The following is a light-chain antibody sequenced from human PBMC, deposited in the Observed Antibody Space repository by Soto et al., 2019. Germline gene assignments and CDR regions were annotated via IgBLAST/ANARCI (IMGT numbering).Light chain of an antibody. V-gene: IGKV1-39*01. CDR1: QTIGKY. CDR2: DAS. CDR3: QQSFRIPFT. J-gene: IGKJ3*01. Sequence: DIQMTQSPSSLSATVGDRVTITCRASQTIGKYLNWYQQQPGKVPKLLIYDASYLQSGVPSRFSGSESGTDFTLNISDLRPEDFATYYCQQSFRIPFTFGPGTKVDMK.